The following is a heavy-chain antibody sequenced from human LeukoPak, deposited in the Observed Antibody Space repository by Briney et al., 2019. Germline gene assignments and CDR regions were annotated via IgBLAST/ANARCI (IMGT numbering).Heavy chain of an antibody. J-gene: IGHJ4*02. D-gene: IGHD7-27*01. CDR2: IDKTSSNI. CDR1: GFIFTDYS. CDR3: ARESYWGSSAKGFDY. Sequence: GGSLRLSCAVSGFIFTDYSINWVRQAPGKGLEWISYIDKTSSNIYYADSVKGRFTISRDNAKNSLYLQMNSLRAEDTAVYYCARESYWGSSAKGFDYWGQGTLVTVSS. V-gene: IGHV3-48*01.